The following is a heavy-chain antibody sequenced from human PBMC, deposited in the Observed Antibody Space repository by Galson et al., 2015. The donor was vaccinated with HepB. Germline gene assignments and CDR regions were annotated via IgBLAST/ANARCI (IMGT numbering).Heavy chain of an antibody. CDR2: IVVGSGNT. D-gene: IGHD5-12*01. J-gene: IGHJ4*02. V-gene: IGHV1-58*01. CDR3: ARHGHSGYDPHIYFDY. Sequence: SVKVSCKASGFTFTSSAVQWVRQARGQRLEWIGWIVVGSGNTNYAQKFQERVTITRDMSTSTAYMELSSLKASDTAMYYCARHGHSGYDPHIYFDYWGQGTLVTVSS. CDR1: GFTFTSSA.